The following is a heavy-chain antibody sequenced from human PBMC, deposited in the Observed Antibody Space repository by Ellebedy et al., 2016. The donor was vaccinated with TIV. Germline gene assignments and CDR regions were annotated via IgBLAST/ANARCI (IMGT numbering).Heavy chain of an antibody. V-gene: IGHV4-59*12. CDR2: IYYSGST. CDR3: AGRRRLSSGMGWFDP. D-gene: IGHD3-10*01. CDR1: GGSFSGYY. Sequence: SETLSLTCAVYGGSFSGYYWSWIRQPPGKGLEWIGYIYYSGSTNYNPSLKSRVTVSVDTSKNQFSLKLSSVTAADTAVYYCAGRRRLSSGMGWFDPWGQGTLVTVSS. J-gene: IGHJ5*02.